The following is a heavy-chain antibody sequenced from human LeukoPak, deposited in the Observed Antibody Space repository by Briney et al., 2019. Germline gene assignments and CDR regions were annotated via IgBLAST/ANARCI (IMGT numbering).Heavy chain of an antibody. CDR1: GFPFSSYA. CDR3: AKGIDSSGYYPFDY. V-gene: IGHV3-23*01. Sequence: GGSLRLSCAASGFPFSSYAMSWVRQAPGKGLEWVSAISGSGGSTDYADSVKGRFTISRDNSKNTLYLQMNSLRAEDTAVYYCAKGIDSSGYYPFDYWGQGTLVTVSS. J-gene: IGHJ4*02. D-gene: IGHD3-22*01. CDR2: ISGSGGST.